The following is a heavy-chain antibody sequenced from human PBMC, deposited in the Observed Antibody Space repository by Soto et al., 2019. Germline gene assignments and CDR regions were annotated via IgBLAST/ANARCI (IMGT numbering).Heavy chain of an antibody. CDR1: GFTFISYA. Sequence: GGSLRLSCAASGFTFISYAMGWVRQGPGKGLEWVAVVSIGGSTHYADSVRGRFTISRDNSKNTLSLQMNSLTAEDTAVYFCAKRRGAGGHFDYWGQGALVTVSS. D-gene: IGHD2-15*01. CDR2: VSIGGST. CDR3: AKRRGAGGHFDY. V-gene: IGHV3-23*01. J-gene: IGHJ4*02.